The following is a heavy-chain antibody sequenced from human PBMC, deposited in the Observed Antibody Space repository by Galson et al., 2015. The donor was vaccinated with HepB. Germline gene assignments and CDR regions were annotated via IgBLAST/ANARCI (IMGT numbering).Heavy chain of an antibody. J-gene: IGHJ4*02. V-gene: IGHV5-10-1*01. CDR2: IDPSDSYT. D-gene: IGHD2-15*01. Sequence: QSGAEVKKPGESLRISCKGSGYSFTSYWISWVRQMPGKGLEWMGRIDPSDSYTNYSLSFQGHVTISADKSISTAYLQWSSLKASDTAMYYCARHDHCSGGSCSREDYWGQGTLVTVSS. CDR1: GYSFTSYW. CDR3: ARHDHCSGGSCSREDY.